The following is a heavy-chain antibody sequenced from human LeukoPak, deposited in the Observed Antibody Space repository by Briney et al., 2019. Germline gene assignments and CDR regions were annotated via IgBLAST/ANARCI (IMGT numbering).Heavy chain of an antibody. D-gene: IGHD3-9*01. CDR2: INPNSGVT. CDR3: AREGDILIDY. J-gene: IGHJ4*02. Sequence: ASVKVSCKASGYTFTGYYLHWVRQAPGQGLEWMGWINPNSGVTNYAQKFQGRVTMTRDTSNSTAYMDLSRLRSDDTAVYYCAREGDILIDYWGQGTLVTVSS. CDR1: GYTFTGYY. V-gene: IGHV1-2*02.